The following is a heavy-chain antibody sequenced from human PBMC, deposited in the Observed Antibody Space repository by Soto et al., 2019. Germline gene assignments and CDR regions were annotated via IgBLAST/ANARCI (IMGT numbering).Heavy chain of an antibody. CDR1: GGTFSSYG. D-gene: IGHD2-2*01. J-gene: IGHJ6*02. CDR2: IIPIFGTT. CDR3: ARDRLGRRGSQYHHHVMEV. V-gene: IGHV1-69*13. Sequence: SVKVSCKACGGTFSSYGISWVRQAPGQGLEWVGGIIPIFGTTKNAQRFQDRVTITADDSTGTAYMALNSLTFEDTAVYYCARDRLGRRGSQYHHHVMEVWGPGTTVSVSS.